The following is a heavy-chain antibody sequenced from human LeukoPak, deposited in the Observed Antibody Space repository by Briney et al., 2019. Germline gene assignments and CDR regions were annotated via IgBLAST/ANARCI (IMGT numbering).Heavy chain of an antibody. CDR2: IYYSGST. J-gene: IGHJ4*02. V-gene: IGHV4-31*03. CDR3: ARGVSVYYDSSGYYYFDY. D-gene: IGHD3-22*01. CDR1: GDSISRDAFY. Sequence: SETLSLTCTVSGDSISRDAFYWSWVRQHPGKGLEWIGYIYYSGSTSYNPSLKSRPTISVDTSKNQFSLKLRSVTAADTAVYYCARGVSVYYDSSGYYYFDYWGQGTLVTVSS.